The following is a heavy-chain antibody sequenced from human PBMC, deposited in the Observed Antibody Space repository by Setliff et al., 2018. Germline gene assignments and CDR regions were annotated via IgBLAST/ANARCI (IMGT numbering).Heavy chain of an antibody. J-gene: IGHJ5*02. Sequence: RQAPGQGLEWMGWISAYNGNTYHAQKFQDRLSMTTDTSTSTAYMELRSLRADDTAVYYCERLVRHCTRISCQRTSEADLWGQGTQVTVSS. CDR2: ISAYNGNT. V-gene: IGHV1-18*01. D-gene: IGHD2-15*01. CDR3: ERLVRHCTRISCQRTSEADL.